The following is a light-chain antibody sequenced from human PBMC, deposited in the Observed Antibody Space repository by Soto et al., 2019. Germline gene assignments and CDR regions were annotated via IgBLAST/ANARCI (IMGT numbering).Light chain of an antibody. CDR1: QGISSY. CDR3: QQSDSAPLT. V-gene: IGKV1-8*01. Sequence: AIRMTQSPSSLSASTGDRVTITCRASQGISSYLAWYQQKPGKAPKLLICAASTLQSGVPSRFSGSGSGTDFTLTISCLQSEDVATYFCQQSDSAPLTFGGGTKVDIK. J-gene: IGKJ4*01. CDR2: AAS.